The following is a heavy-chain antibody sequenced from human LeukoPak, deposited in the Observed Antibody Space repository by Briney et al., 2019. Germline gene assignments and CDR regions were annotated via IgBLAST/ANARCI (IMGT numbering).Heavy chain of an antibody. J-gene: IGHJ4*02. CDR1: GGSFSGYY. CDR2: INHSGST. CDR3: HIVVVVAAAGNFDY. V-gene: IGHV4-34*01. Sequence: SETLSLTCAVYGGSFSGYYWSWIRQPPGKGLGWIGEINHSGSTNYNPSLKSRVTISVDTSKNQFSLKLSSVTAADTAVYYCHIVVVVAAAGNFDYWGQGTLVTVSS. D-gene: IGHD2-15*01.